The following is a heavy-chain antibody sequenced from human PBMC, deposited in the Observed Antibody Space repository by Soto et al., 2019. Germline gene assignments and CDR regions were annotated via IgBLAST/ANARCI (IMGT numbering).Heavy chain of an antibody. V-gene: IGHV3-9*01. CDR2: ISWNSGSI. J-gene: IGHJ3*02. CDR1: GFTFDDYA. D-gene: IGHD3-16*01. CDR3: AKVLRGDDAFDI. Sequence: GGSVRLSCAASGFTFDDYAMHWVRQAPGKGLEWVSGISWNSGSIDYADSVKGRFTISRDNAKNSLYLQMNSLRAEDTALYYCAKVLRGDDAFDIWGQGTMVTVSS.